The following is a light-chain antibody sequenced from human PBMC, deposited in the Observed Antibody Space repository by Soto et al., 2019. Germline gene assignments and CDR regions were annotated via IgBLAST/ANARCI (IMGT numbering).Light chain of an antibody. CDR3: QQYNPYST. J-gene: IGKJ5*01. CDR2: AAS. V-gene: IGKV1-6*01. CDR1: QGIRND. Sequence: IQMTKNHSTLSASVGDRVTITCRASQGIRNDLGWYQQKPGKAPKLLIYAASSLQSGVPSRFSGSGSGTEFTLTISSLQPDDFATYYCQQYNPYSTFGQGTLLEV.